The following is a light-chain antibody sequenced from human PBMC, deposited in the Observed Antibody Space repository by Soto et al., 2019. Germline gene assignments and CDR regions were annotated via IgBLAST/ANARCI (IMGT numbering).Light chain of an antibody. CDR2: GAS. CDR1: QSVSNNY. J-gene: IGKJ1*01. CDR3: QQYGSSGT. Sequence: FRQSPSSLSASVGDRVTLSCRASQSVSNNYLAWYQQKPGQDPRLLIYGASNRATGIPDRSSGSGSGTDFTLTISRLEPEDLAVYYCQQYGSSGTFGQGTKVDI. V-gene: IGKV3-20*01.